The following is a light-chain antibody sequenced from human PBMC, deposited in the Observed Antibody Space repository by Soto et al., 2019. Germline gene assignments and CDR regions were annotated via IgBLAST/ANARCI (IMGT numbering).Light chain of an antibody. CDR1: QSVSSN. J-gene: IGKJ1*01. CDR2: GAS. V-gene: IGKV3-20*01. CDR3: PQYGSPPTT. Sequence: EIKMIHSPVTRSVYTGERVTLSCRASQSVSSNLAWYQQKAGQAPSLLIYGASSRATGIPDRFSGSGSGRDFTLTISRLEPEDFVGYYCPQYGSPPTTFGQG.